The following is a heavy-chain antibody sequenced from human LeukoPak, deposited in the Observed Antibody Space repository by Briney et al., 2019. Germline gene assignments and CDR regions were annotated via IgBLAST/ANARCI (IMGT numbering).Heavy chain of an antibody. D-gene: IGHD5-18*01. V-gene: IGHV3-7*03. CDR2: IKQDGSEK. Sequence: GGSLRLSCAASGFSFRTYWMSWVRQAPGKGLEWVANIKQDGSEKNYLDSVKGRFTISRDNAKNSLYLQMNSLRPEDTALYYCAKDYTTMVRGVDYWSQGTLVTVSS. J-gene: IGHJ4*02. CDR3: AKDYTTMVRGVDY. CDR1: GFSFRTYW.